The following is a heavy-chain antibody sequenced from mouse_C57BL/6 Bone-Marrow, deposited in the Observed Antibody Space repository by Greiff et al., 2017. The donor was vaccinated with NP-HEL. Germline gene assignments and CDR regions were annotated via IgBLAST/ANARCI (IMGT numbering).Heavy chain of an antibody. Sequence: VQLQQSGTVLARPGASVKMSCKTSGYTFTSYWMHWVKQRPGQGLEWIGAIYPGNSDTSYNQKFKGKAKLTAVTSASTAYMELSSLTNEDSAVYYCTKIYYGYDGYWFAYWGQGTLVTVSA. J-gene: IGHJ3*01. V-gene: IGHV1-5*01. CDR1: GYTFTSYW. CDR3: TKIYYGYDGYWFAY. D-gene: IGHD2-2*01. CDR2: IYPGNSDT.